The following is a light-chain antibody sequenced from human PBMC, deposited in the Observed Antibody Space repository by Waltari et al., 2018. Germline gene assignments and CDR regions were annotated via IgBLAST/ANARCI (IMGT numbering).Light chain of an antibody. V-gene: IGKV3-20*01. J-gene: IGKJ1*01. CDR3: QQYDSSPRT. CDR1: QSVSRSY. CDR2: GAS. Sequence: EIVLTQSPGTLSLSPGERATLSCRASQSVSRSYLAWYQQKPGQAPRLLIYGASSRTTGIPDRFSGSGSGTDFTLTISRLEPEDCAVYYWQQYDSSPRTFGQGTKVEIK.